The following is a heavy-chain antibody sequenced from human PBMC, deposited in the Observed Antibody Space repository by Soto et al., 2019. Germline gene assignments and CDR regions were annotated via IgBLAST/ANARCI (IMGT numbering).Heavy chain of an antibody. D-gene: IGHD6-13*01. V-gene: IGHV1-58*01. CDR1: GFTFTSSV. CDR2: IVVGSGNT. Sequence: GASVKVSCKASGFTFTSSVVQWVRQARGQRLEWIGWIVVGSGNTNYAQKFQERVTITRDMSTSTAYMELSSLRSEDTAVYYCAAGSIAAASYGMDVWGQGTTVTVSS. J-gene: IGHJ6*02. CDR3: AAGSIAAASYGMDV.